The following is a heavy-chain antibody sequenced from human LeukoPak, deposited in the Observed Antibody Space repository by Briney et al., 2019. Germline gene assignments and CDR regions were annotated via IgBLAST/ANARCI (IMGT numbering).Heavy chain of an antibody. D-gene: IGHD3/OR15-3a*01. V-gene: IGHV3-23*01. CDR1: GFTFGTYG. J-gene: IGHJ1*01. Sequence: GGSVTPSCEASGFTFGTYGMTWVRQAPGKGLEWVSGITGSSTWTYYADSVRGRFTISRDNSKNTLHLQMNNLTADDTAIYYCARELVSLGTGYFDNWGQGTLVTVSS. CDR2: ITGSSTWT. CDR3: ARELVSLGTGYFDN.